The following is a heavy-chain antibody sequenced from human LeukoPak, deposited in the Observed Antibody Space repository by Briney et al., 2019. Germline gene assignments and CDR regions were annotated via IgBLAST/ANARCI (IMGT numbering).Heavy chain of an antibody. CDR2: ISRSATTI. D-gene: IGHD6-13*01. CDR1: GFTFSSYG. J-gene: IGHJ4*02. V-gene: IGHV3-48*04. CDR3: ARVGALSSSWLLY. Sequence: GGSLRLSCAASGFTFSSYGMSWVRQAPGKGLEWVSSISRSATTIYYADSVKGRFTISRDNAKNSLYLQMNSLRAEDTAVYFCARVGALSSSWLLYWGQGTLVTVSS.